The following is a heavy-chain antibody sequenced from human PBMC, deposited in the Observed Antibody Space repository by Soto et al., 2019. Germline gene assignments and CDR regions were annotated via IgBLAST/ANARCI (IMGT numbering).Heavy chain of an antibody. CDR2: IYYSGST. J-gene: IGHJ3*02. Sequence: SETLSLTCTVSGGSISSGGYYWSWIRQHPGKGLECIGYIYYSGSTYYNPSLKSRFTISVDTSKNQFSLKLSSVTAADTAVYYCAGDAAMVKAFDIWGQGTMVTVSS. V-gene: IGHV4-31*03. CDR3: AGDAAMVKAFDI. CDR1: GGSISSGGYY. D-gene: IGHD5-18*01.